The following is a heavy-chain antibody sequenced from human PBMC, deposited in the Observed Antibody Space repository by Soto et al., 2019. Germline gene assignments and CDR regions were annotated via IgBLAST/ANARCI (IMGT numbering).Heavy chain of an antibody. CDR2: ISYDGSNE. V-gene: IGHV3-30*18. Sequence: PGGSLRLSCEASGFTFSNYGTHWVRQAPGEGLEWVAHISYDGSNEHYTDSVKGRFTISRDNSKNMVFLHMNSLRPEDTAVYHCAKDTDFRDSSGYYVFDYWGPGTQVTVSS. D-gene: IGHD3-22*01. CDR3: AKDTDFRDSSGYYVFDY. J-gene: IGHJ4*02. CDR1: GFTFSNYG.